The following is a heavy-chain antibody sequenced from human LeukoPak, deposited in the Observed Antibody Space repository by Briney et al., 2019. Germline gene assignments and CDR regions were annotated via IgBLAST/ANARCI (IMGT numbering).Heavy chain of an antibody. CDR2: ITARNANT. CDR3: ATGDCSGGSCLSFDY. D-gene: IGHD2-15*01. Sequence: GASGTVSFTGSGYTFTIYGMHWVREAPGQRQEWMGWITARNANTKYSHKFQGTVTITRHTSASTAYMELSSLRSEATAVYYCATGDCSGGSCLSFDYWGQGTLVTVSS. V-gene: IGHV1-3*01. J-gene: IGHJ4*02. CDR1: GYTFTIYG.